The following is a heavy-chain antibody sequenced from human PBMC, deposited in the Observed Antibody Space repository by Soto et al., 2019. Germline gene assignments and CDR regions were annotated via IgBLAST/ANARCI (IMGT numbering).Heavy chain of an antibody. Sequence: EVQLLESGGGFIHPGGSLRLSCAASGFSFSSFAMNWVRQAPGKGLEWVSIISGSADSTFYAYSVKCRFTISRDISNSTLYLLINSLGASDTALHYWATTRCAMINAITVTGMDVWGPGTTVTVSS. D-gene: IGHD2-21*01. CDR1: GFSFSSFA. CDR3: ATTRCAMINAITVTGMDV. CDR2: ISGSADST. J-gene: IGHJ6*02. V-gene: IGHV3-23*01.